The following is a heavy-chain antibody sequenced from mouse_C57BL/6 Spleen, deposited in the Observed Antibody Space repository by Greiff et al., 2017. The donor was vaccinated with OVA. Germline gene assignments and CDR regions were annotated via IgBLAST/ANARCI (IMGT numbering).Heavy chain of an antibody. CDR3: ASAYYGSSSWFAY. D-gene: IGHD1-1*01. V-gene: IGHV5-17*01. J-gene: IGHJ3*01. CDR1: GFTFSDYG. Sequence: EVNVVESGGGLVKPGGSLKLSCAASGFTFSDYGMHWVRQAPEKGLEWVAYISSGRSTIYYADTVNGRFTIYRDNAKNTLFLKFNSLRSEDTAMYYCASAYYGSSSWFAYWGQGTLVTVSA. CDR2: ISSGRSTI.